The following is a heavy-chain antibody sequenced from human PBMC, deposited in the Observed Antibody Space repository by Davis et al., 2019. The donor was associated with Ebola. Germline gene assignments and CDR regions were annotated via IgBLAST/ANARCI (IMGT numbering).Heavy chain of an antibody. V-gene: IGHV4-59*01. J-gene: IGHJ4*02. CDR2: IYYSGST. CDR3: ARSHSDWLLPFDY. CDR1: GGSISSSY. D-gene: IGHD3-9*01. Sequence: MPSETLSLTCAVSGGSISSSYWSWMRQPPGEGLEWTGYIYYSGSTNYNPSLKSRVTISVDTSKNQFSLRLSSVTAADTAVYYCARSHSDWLLPFDYWGQGTLATVSS.